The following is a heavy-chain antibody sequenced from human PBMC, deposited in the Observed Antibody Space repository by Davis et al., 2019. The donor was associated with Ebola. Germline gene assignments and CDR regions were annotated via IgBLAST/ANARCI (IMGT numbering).Heavy chain of an antibody. CDR3: ARDRVPDSSDYYAFDI. Sequence: GESLKISCAASGFTFSSYRMNWVRQAPGKGLEWVSYISSSSRTIYYADSVKGRFTISRDNAKNSLYLQMNSLRDEDTAVYYCARDRVPDSSDYYAFDIWGQGTMVTVSS. J-gene: IGHJ3*02. D-gene: IGHD3-22*01. CDR2: ISSSSRTI. CDR1: GFTFSSYR. V-gene: IGHV3-48*02.